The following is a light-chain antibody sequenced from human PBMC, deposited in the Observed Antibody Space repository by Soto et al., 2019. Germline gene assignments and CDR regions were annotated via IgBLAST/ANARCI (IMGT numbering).Light chain of an antibody. CDR3: QQYDSYSPLT. J-gene: IGKJ4*01. Sequence: DIQMTHSPSTLSASVGDIVTLTCRASQSISTWLAWYQQKPGKAPKLLIYKASGLESGVPSRFSGSGSGTAFTLTISSLQPDDFATYYCQQYDSYSPLTFGGGTKVDIK. V-gene: IGKV1-5*03. CDR2: KAS. CDR1: QSISTW.